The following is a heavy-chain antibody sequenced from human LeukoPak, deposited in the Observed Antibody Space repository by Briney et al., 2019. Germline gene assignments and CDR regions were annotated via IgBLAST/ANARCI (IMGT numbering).Heavy chain of an antibody. CDR3: ARVGYSYGHWYFDL. V-gene: IGHV3-23*01. CDR1: GFTFSSYA. D-gene: IGHD5-18*01. CDR2: ISGSGGST. J-gene: IGHJ2*01. Sequence: GGSLRLSCAASGFTFSSYAMSWVRQAPGKGLEWVSAISGSGGSTYYADSVKGRFTISRDNSKNTLYLQMNSLRAEDTAVYYCARVGYSYGHWYFDLWGRGTLVTVSS.